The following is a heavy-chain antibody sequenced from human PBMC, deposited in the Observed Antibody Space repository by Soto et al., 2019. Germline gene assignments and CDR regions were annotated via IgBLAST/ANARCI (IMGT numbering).Heavy chain of an antibody. J-gene: IGHJ4*02. V-gene: IGHV1-3*05. Sequence: QVQLVQSGAEEKKPGASVKVSCKASGYTFTSYAMSWVRQAPGQRLEWMGWINAGNGNTKYSEKFQGRVTITRDSSASTAYMELSSLRSEDTAVYYCARDQRIAFDYWGQGTLVTVSS. CDR3: ARDQRIAFDY. CDR1: GYTFTSYA. D-gene: IGHD6-25*01. CDR2: INAGNGNT.